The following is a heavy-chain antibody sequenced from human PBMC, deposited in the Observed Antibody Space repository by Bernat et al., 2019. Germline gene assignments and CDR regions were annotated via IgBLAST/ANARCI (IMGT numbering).Heavy chain of an antibody. Sequence: QVQLVESGGGVVQPGRSLRLSCAASGFTFSSSGMHWVRQAPGKGLEWVAVISYDGSNKYYADSVKGRFTNSRDNSKNTLYLQMNSLRAEDTAVYYCAKGPWERPEYWGQGTLVTVSS. CDR1: GFTFSSSG. D-gene: IGHD1-26*01. CDR3: AKGPWERPEY. CDR2: ISYDGSNK. J-gene: IGHJ4*02. V-gene: IGHV3-30*18.